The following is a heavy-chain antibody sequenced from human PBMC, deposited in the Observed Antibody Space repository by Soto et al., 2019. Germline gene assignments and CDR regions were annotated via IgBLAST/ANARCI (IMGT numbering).Heavy chain of an antibody. CDR1: GFTFSDHY. Sequence: GGSLRLSCAASGFTFSDHYMSWIRQAPGKGLEWVSYISSSGDIIYYADSVKGRFTISRDNAKNSLYLQMNSLRAEDTAVYYCARDLCYYDSSGYFDYWGQGTLVTVSS. CDR2: ISSSGDII. CDR3: ARDLCYYDSSGYFDY. J-gene: IGHJ4*02. D-gene: IGHD3-22*01. V-gene: IGHV3-11*01.